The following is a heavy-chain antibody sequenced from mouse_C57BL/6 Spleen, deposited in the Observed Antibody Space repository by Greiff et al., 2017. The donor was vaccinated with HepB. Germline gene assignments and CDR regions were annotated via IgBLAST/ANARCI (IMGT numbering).Heavy chain of an antibody. CDR3: ARDYGSSAGNFDV. D-gene: IGHD1-1*01. Sequence: QVQLQQPGAELVKPGASVKLSCKASGYTFTSYWMQLVKQRPGQGLEWIGEIDPSDGYTNYNQKFKGKATLTVDTSSSTAYMQPSSLTADAAAVYYCARDYGSSAGNFDVWGKGTTVTVSS. V-gene: IGHV1-50*01. J-gene: IGHJ1*03. CDR1: GYTFTSYW. CDR2: IDPSDGYT.